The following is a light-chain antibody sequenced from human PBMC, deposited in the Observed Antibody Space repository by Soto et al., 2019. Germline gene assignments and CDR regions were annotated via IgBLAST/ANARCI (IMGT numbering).Light chain of an antibody. CDR1: SGINVGTYR. V-gene: IGLV5-45*03. J-gene: IGLJ3*02. Sequence: QTVVTQPSSLSASPGASASLTCTLRSGINVGTYRIYWYQQKPGSPPQYLLWYKSDSDKQQGSGVPSRFSGSKDASANAGILLISGLQSEDEADYYCMMWHSSAWVFGGGTQLTVL. CDR2: YKSDSDK. CDR3: MMWHSSAWV.